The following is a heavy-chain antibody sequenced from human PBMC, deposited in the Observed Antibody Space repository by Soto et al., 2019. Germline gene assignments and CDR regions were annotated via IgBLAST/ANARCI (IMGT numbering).Heavy chain of an antibody. CDR3: AKDRSSGWFYGMDV. CDR1: GFTFSSYG. J-gene: IGHJ6*02. Sequence: QVQLVESGGGVVQPGRSLRLSCAASGFTFSSYGMHWVRQAPGKGLEWVAVISYDGSNKYYADSVKGRFTISRDNSKNTLYLQMNSLRAEDTAVYYCAKDRSSGWFYGMDVWGQGTTVTVSS. CDR2: ISYDGSNK. D-gene: IGHD6-19*01. V-gene: IGHV3-30*18.